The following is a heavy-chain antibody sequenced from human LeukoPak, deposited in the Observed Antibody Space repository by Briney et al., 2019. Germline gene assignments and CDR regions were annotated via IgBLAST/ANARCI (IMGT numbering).Heavy chain of an antibody. CDR3: ARAWGHRQWLVLFDY. CDR2: ISHDGSNK. J-gene: IGHJ4*02. D-gene: IGHD6-19*01. CDR1: GFTFSSYG. V-gene: IGHV3-30*03. Sequence: PGGSLRLSCAASGFTFSSYGMHWVRQAPGKGLEWVAVISHDGSNKYYADSVKGRFTISRDNSKNTLYLQMNSLRAEDTAVYYCARAWGHRQWLVLFDYWGQGTLVTVSS.